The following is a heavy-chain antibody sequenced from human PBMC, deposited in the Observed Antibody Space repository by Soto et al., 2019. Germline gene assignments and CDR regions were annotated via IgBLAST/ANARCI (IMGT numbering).Heavy chain of an antibody. CDR3: ARSSTVVVSGGFYY. D-gene: IGHD2-15*01. CDR1: GGSISSSSYY. Sequence: PSETLSLTCTVSGGSISSSSYYWGWIRQPPGKGLEWIGSIYYSGSTYYNPSLKSRVTISVDTSKNQFSLKLSSVTAADTAVYYCARSSTVVVSGGFYYWGQGTPVTVSS. CDR2: IYYSGST. J-gene: IGHJ4*02. V-gene: IGHV4-39*01.